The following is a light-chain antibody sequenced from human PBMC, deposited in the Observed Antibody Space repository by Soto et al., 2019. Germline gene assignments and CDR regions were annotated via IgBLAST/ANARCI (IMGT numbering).Light chain of an antibody. CDR3: EQRSNWPVT. CDR1: QSVSSY. J-gene: IGKJ3*01. V-gene: IGKV3-11*01. Sequence: NVLRLSAATRSLSPGERATLSCRASQSVSSYLAWYQQKPGQAPRLLIYDASNRATGIPARFSGSGSGTDFTLTISCLEPEDFAVYYCEQRSNWPVTFGPGTKVDIK. CDR2: DAS.